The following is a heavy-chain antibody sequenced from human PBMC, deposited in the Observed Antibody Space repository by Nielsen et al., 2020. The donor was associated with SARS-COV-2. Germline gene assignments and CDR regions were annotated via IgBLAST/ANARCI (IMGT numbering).Heavy chain of an antibody. D-gene: IGHD3-22*01. V-gene: IGHV1-46*02. CDR1: GFTFNRYY. Sequence: ASVKVSCKASGFTFNRYYMHWVRQAPGQGPEWMGLINPTNGGTTYAQKFLGTVTMTRDTSTSTVYMELSSLRSDDTAVYYCARDSSGTYRRVDYWGQGTLVTVSS. CDR2: INPTNGGT. J-gene: IGHJ4*02. CDR3: ARDSSGTYRRVDY.